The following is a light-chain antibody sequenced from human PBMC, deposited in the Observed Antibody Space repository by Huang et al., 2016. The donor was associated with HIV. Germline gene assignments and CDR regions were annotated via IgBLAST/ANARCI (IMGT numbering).Light chain of an antibody. CDR2: DTS. V-gene: IGKV3-15*01. J-gene: IGKJ2*01. Sequence: ETVMTQSPVTLSVSPGERATLSCRASQSVSSNLAWYQQRQGQAPRLLIYDTSTRATGIPARFSGSGSGTEFTLTISGLQSEDFAVYYCQQYSDGYTFGQGTKVDVK. CDR3: QQYSDGYT. CDR1: QSVSSN.